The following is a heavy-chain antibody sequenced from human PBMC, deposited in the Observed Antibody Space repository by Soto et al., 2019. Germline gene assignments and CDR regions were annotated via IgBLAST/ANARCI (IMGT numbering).Heavy chain of an antibody. Sequence: QVQLVESGGGVVQPGRSLRLSCAASGFTFRNYAMHWVRQAPGKGLECVAVISYDGGNKFYRDYVKGRFTISRDNSKNTLSLQIRGLRYEDTAVYYCARGDREDIAVVIGVRPGEYGVDVWGQGTTVTVSS. CDR3: ARGDREDIAVVIGVRPGEYGVDV. J-gene: IGHJ6*02. CDR1: GFTFRNYA. V-gene: IGHV3-30-3*01. D-gene: IGHD2-15*01. CDR2: ISYDGGNK.